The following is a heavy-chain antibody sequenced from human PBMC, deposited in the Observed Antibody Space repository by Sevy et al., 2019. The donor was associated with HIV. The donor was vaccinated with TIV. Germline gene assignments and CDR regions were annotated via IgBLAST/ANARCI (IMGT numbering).Heavy chain of an antibody. D-gene: IGHD6-13*01. CDR1: GFTFSNYA. CDR3: GREGSGKPHDY. J-gene: IGHJ4*02. CDR2: FSFGCGKI. V-gene: IGHV3-23*01. Sequence: GGSLRLSCAASGFTFSNYAMSWVRQAPGKGLEWVSTFSFGCGKINYADSVKGRFTISRDNSKNTLYLQMNSLRAEDTALYYCGREGSGKPHDYWGQGTLVTVSS.